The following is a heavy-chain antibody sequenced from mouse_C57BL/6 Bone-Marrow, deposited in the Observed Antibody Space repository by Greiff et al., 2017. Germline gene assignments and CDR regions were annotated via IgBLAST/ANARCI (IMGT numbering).Heavy chain of an antibody. CDR1: GYTFTSYW. D-gene: IGHD2-4*01. Sequence: QVQLQQPGAELVMPGASVKLSCKASGYTFTSYWMHWVKQRPGQGLEWIGEIDPSDSYTNYNQKFKGKSTLTVDKSSSTAYMQLSSLTSEDSAVYYCAREGLYYDYDGGDYYAMDYWGQGTSVTVSS. CDR3: AREGLYYDYDGGDYYAMDY. CDR2: IDPSDSYT. V-gene: IGHV1-69*01. J-gene: IGHJ4*01.